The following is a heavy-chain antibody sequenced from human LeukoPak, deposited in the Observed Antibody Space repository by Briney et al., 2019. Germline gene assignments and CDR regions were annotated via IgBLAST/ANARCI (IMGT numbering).Heavy chain of an antibody. D-gene: IGHD1-26*01. CDR2: IIPILGIA. J-gene: IGHJ4*02. V-gene: IGHV1-69*04. Sequence: ASVKVSCKASGGTFSSYAISWVRQAPGQGLEWMGRIIPILGIANYAQKFQGRVTITADKSTSTAYMELSSLRSEDTAVYYCARSSGSYPAPFDYWGQGTLVTVSS. CDR1: GGTFSSYA. CDR3: ARSSGSYPAPFDY.